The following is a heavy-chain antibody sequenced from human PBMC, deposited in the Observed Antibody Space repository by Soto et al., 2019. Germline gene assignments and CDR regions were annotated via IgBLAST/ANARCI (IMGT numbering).Heavy chain of an antibody. D-gene: IGHD5-18*01. J-gene: IGHJ5*01. V-gene: IGHV4-4*02. CDR3: ARGYGTARRWFDF. CDR1: GASVSGGDW. Sequence: SETRSLTCAVSGASVSGGDWWTWVRQSPGKGPEGIGEIFHSGATNYNPSLKSRVDISMDKSKNQFSLRLTSVTAADTAVYYCARGYGTARRWFDFWGQGTLVTVSS. CDR2: IFHSGAT.